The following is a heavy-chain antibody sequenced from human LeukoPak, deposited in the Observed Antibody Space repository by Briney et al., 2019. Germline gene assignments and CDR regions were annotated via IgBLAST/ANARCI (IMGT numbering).Heavy chain of an antibody. J-gene: IGHJ4*02. V-gene: IGHV4-38-2*02. Sequence: SETLSLTCTVSGYSISSDYYWGWIRQPPGKGLEWIGTIYHSGSTYYNPSLKSRVTISVDTSKNQFSLKLTSVTAADTAVYYCARYDVWGSYRAFDYWGQGTLVTVSS. CDR2: IYHSGST. CDR3: ARYDVWGSYRAFDY. D-gene: IGHD3-16*02. CDR1: GYSISSDYY.